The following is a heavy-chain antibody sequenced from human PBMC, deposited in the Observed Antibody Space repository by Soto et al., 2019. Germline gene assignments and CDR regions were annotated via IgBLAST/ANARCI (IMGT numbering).Heavy chain of an antibody. J-gene: IGHJ4*02. V-gene: IGHV3-21*01. D-gene: IGHD4-17*01. CDR1: GFTFSPYK. CDR3: VREPTGDPDYAATSCFAY. Sequence: TVGSLRLSCAASGFTFSPYKMNWVRQAPGKGLEWVSSISGRSKPIYYADSVKGRFTISRDNAKNSLHLQMNSLRAEDTAVYYCVREPTGDPDYAATSCFAYSGQGTSVTL. CDR2: ISGRSKPI.